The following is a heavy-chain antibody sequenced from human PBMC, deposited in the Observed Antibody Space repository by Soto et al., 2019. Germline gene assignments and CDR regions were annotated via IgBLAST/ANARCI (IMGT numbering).Heavy chain of an antibody. CDR2: IYHGGST. J-gene: IGHJ4*02. D-gene: IGHD4-4*01. V-gene: IGHV4-30-2*01. Sequence: QVQLRESGSGLVKPSQTLSLTCSVSGASVTRDGNCWTWIRQPPGKGLEFVASIYHGGSTFYNPSLRSRVTISLDRSKNQFSLKLTSVTAADTAVYYCASEVDGYSQFDDWGQGTLGTVSS. CDR1: GASVTRDGNC. CDR3: ASEVDGYSQFDD.